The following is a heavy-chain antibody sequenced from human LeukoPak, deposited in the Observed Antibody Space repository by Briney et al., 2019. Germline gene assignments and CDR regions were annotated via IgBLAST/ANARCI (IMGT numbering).Heavy chain of an antibody. CDR1: GGSISSSNW. V-gene: IGHV4-4*02. J-gene: IGHJ2*01. Sequence: SSGTPSLTCAVSGGSISSSNWWSWVRQPPGKGLEWIGEIYHSGSTNYNPSLKSRVTISVDKSKNQFSLKLSSVTAADTAVYYCARKPSYGKPRAWYFDLWGRGTLVTVSS. CDR2: IYHSGST. D-gene: IGHD5-18*01. CDR3: ARKPSYGKPRAWYFDL.